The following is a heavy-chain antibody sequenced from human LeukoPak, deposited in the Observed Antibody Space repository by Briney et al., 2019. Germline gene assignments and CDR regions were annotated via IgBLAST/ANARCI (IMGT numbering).Heavy chain of an antibody. V-gene: IGHV4-30-4*07. CDR3: ASSLAANDLLDY. D-gene: IGHD2-15*01. CDR2: IYYSGST. CDR1: GGSISSGGYS. J-gene: IGHJ4*02. Sequence: SETLSLTCAVSGGSISSGGYSWSWIRQPPGKGLEWIGYIYYSGSTYYNPSLKSRVTISADTSKNQFSLKLSSVTAADTAVYYCASSLAANDLLDYWGQGTLVTVSS.